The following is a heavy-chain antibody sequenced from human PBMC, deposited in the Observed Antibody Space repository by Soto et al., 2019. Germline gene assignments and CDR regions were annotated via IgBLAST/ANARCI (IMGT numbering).Heavy chain of an antibody. CDR3: ARVFTMVRGVIIISRFDP. D-gene: IGHD3-10*01. Sequence: QVQLQQWGAGLLKPSETLSLTCAVYGGSFSGYYWSWIRQPPGKGLEWIGEINHSGSTNYNPSLKSRVTISVDTSKNQFSLKLSSVTAADTAVYYCARVFTMVRGVIIISRFDPWGQGTLVTVSS. V-gene: IGHV4-34*01. CDR1: GGSFSGYY. J-gene: IGHJ5*02. CDR2: INHSGST.